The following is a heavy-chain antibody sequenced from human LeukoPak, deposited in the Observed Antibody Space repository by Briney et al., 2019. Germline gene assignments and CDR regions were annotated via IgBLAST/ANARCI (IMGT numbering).Heavy chain of an antibody. CDR3: ARDLYYDSSGYYAEYFQH. J-gene: IGHJ1*01. CDR2: INGDGRNI. Sequence: GGSLRLSCVASGFTFSSYWMHWVRQDPRKGLVWVSRINGDGRNINYADSVRGRFTISRDNAKNTLYLQMNSLRAEDTAVYYCARDLYYDSSGYYAEYFQHWGQGTLVTVSS. D-gene: IGHD3-22*01. V-gene: IGHV3-74*01. CDR1: GFTFSSYW.